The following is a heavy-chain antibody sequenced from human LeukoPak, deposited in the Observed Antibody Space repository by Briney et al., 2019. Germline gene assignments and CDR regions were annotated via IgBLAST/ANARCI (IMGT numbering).Heavy chain of an antibody. V-gene: IGHV1-69*05. Sequence: GASVKVSCKASGGTFSSYAISWVRQAPGQGLEWMGGIIPIFGTANYAQKFQGRVTITTDESTSTAYMELSSLRSEDTAVYYCARDGGTAMGPSFGAFDIWGQGTMVTVSS. D-gene: IGHD5-18*01. J-gene: IGHJ3*02. CDR3: ARDGGTAMGPSFGAFDI. CDR2: IIPIFGTA. CDR1: GGTFSSYA.